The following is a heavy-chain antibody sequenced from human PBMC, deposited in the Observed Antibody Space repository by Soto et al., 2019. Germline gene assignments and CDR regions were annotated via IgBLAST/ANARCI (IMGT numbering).Heavy chain of an antibody. Sequence: EVQMVESGGGLVKPGGSLRLSCAASGFTFSSYSMNWVRQAPGKGLEWVSSISSSSSYISYADSVKGRFTISRDNAKNALYLQMNSLRAEDTAVYYCAREPRPRVSLEWLPHYYGMDVCGQGTTITVSS. J-gene: IGHJ6*02. CDR3: AREPRPRVSLEWLPHYYGMDV. V-gene: IGHV3-21*01. CDR1: GFTFSSYS. CDR2: ISSSSSYI. D-gene: IGHD3-3*01.